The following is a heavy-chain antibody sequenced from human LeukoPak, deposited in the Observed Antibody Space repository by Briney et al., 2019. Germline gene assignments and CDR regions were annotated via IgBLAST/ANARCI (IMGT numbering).Heavy chain of an antibody. CDR3: VTTWGDY. J-gene: IGHJ4*02. CDR2: IKTDGTIT. CDR1: GFTFSNHW. Sequence: GGSLRLSCAVSGFTFSNHWMYWVRQVPGKGLVCVSAIKTDGTITNYADSVKGRFTISRDNAKNTLYLQMNGLRAEDTAIYYCVTTWGDYWGQGTLVTASS. V-gene: IGHV3-74*01. D-gene: IGHD3-16*01.